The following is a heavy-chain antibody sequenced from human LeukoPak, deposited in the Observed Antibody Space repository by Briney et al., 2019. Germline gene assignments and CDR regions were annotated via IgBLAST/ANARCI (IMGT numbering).Heavy chain of an antibody. CDR1: GGSFSDYY. D-gene: IGHD3-10*01. CDR3: ARGRMVRGVIDY. J-gene: IGHJ4*02. CDR2: INHSGST. Sequence: SETLSLTCAVYGGSFSDYYWSWIRQPPGKGLEWIGEINHSGSTNYNPSLKSRVTISVDTSKNQFSLKLSSVTAADTAVYYCARGRMVRGVIDYWGQGTLVTVSS. V-gene: IGHV4-34*01.